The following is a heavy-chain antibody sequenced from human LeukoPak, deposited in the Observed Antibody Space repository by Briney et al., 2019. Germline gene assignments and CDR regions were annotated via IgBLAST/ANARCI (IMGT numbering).Heavy chain of an antibody. CDR1: GFTFSSYS. CDR3: AREGSDYYGSSGYSLDY. D-gene: IGHD3-22*01. CDR2: ISSSSTYI. V-gene: IGHV3-21*01. Sequence: GGSLRLSCAASGFTFSSYSMNWVRQAPGMGLEWVSSISSSSTYIYYADSVKGRFTISRDNTKNSLYLQMNSLRAEDTAVYYCAREGSDYYGSSGYSLDYWGQGTLVTVSS. J-gene: IGHJ4*02.